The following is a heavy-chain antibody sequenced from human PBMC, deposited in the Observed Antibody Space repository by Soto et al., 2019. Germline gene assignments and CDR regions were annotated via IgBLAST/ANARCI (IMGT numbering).Heavy chain of an antibody. CDR3: ARLGDFWSGYQTYRFDY. J-gene: IGHJ4*02. CDR1: GYSFTSYW. V-gene: IGHV5-51*01. D-gene: IGHD3-3*01. Sequence: GESLKISCKGSGYSFTSYWIGWVRQMPGKGLEWMGIIYPGDSDTRYSPSFQGQVTISADKSISTAYLQWSSLKASDTAMYYCARLGDFWSGYQTYRFDYWGQGTLVTVSS. CDR2: IYPGDSDT.